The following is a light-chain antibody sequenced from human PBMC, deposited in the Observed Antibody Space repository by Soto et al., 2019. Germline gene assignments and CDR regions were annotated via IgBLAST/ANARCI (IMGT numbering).Light chain of an antibody. V-gene: IGKV1-5*03. CDR1: QSISSW. CDR2: KAS. J-gene: IGKJ2*01. Sequence: DIQMTQSPSTLSASVGDRVTITCRASQSISSWLAWYQQKPGKAPKLLIYKASSLESGVPSRFGDSGSGTEFTLTISSLQPDDFATYYCQQYNSYTYTFGQGTKLEIK. CDR3: QQYNSYTYT.